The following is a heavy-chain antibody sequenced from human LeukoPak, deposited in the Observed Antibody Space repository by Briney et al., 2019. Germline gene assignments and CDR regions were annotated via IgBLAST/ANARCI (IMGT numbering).Heavy chain of an antibody. CDR2: VYYTGST. CDR1: GGSISSTSFY. CDR3: ARLLFHYGSFDY. J-gene: IGHJ4*02. D-gene: IGHD3-10*01. V-gene: IGHV4-39*01. Sequence: SETLSLTCTVSGGSISSTSFYWAYIRQPPGKGLEWIGTVYYTGSTYFNPSLKSRVTISLDTSEKQFSLKLSSVTAADTAVYYCARLLFHYGSFDYWGQGTLVTVSS.